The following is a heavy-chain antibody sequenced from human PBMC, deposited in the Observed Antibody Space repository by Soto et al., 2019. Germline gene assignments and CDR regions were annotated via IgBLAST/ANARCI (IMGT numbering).Heavy chain of an antibody. V-gene: IGHV3-30*18. CDR2: ISYDGSNK. Sequence: GGSLRLSCAASGFTFSSYGMHWVRQAPGKGLEWVAVISYDGSNKYYADSVKGRFTISRDNSKNTLYLQMNSLRAEDTAVYYCAKDDGYSSSVPWGMDVWGQGTTVTVSS. D-gene: IGHD6-13*01. CDR3: AKDDGYSSSVPWGMDV. J-gene: IGHJ6*02. CDR1: GFTFSSYG.